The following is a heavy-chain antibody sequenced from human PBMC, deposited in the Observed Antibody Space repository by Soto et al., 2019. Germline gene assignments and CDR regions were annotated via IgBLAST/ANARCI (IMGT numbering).Heavy chain of an antibody. CDR2: IGGGGVPT. D-gene: IGHD2-15*01. J-gene: IGHJ5*02. Sequence: GGSLRLSCAASGFTFSNYAMGWVRQAPGKGLEWVSAIGGGGVPTYHADSVKGRFTISRDNSKNTLYLQMNSLRAEDTAVYYCAREYCSGGSCYTRDKADGIDPWGQGTLVTVSS. CDR3: AREYCSGGSCYTRDKADGIDP. V-gene: IGHV3-23*01. CDR1: GFTFSNYA.